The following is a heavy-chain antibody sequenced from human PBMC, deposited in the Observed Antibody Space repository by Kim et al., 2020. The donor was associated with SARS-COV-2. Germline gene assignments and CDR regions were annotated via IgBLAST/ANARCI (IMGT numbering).Heavy chain of an antibody. Sequence: SSTGYADPVKGRFTISRDNAKNPLYLQMNSLRVEDTAVYYCTRGYGSETNYWGQGSLVIVST. D-gene: IGHD3-10*01. CDR2: SST. J-gene: IGHJ4*02. V-gene: IGHV3-74*01. CDR3: TRGYGSETNY.